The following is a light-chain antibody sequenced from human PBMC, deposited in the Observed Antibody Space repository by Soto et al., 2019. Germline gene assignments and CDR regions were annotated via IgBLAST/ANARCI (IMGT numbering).Light chain of an antibody. J-gene: IGKJ4*01. CDR2: DAS. Sequence: EIVLTQSPATLSLSPGERATLSCRASQSVSSYLAWYQQKPGQAPRLLIYDASNRATGIPARFSGSGSGTDFTLTISTLEPEDFAVYYCQQRSNWPLTFSGGTKVAIK. V-gene: IGKV3-11*01. CDR1: QSVSSY. CDR3: QQRSNWPLT.